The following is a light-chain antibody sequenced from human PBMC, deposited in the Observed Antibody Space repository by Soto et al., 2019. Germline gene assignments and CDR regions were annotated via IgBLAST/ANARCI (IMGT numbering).Light chain of an antibody. V-gene: IGKV1-39*01. Sequence: DIQMSQSPSFLSASVGDRVTITCRASRTISSYVNWYQQKPGKAPKLLIYAASNLQSGVPSRFSGSGSGTDFTLTISSLQPEDFATYYCQQSYSSQNTFGRGTHLETK. J-gene: IGKJ2*01. CDR2: AAS. CDR1: RTISSY. CDR3: QQSYSSQNT.